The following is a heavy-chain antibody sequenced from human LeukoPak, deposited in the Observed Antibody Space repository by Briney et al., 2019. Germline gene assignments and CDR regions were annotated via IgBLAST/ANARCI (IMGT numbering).Heavy chain of an antibody. CDR2: ISYDGSNK. V-gene: IGHV3-30*04. D-gene: IGHD2-21*02. CDR3: AREPYCGGDCSPYNWFDP. Sequence: GGSLRLSCAASGFTFSSYAMHWVRQAPGKGLEWVAVISYDGSNKYYADSVKGRFTISRDNSKNTLYLQMNSLRAEDTAVYYCAREPYCGGDCSPYNWFDPWGQGTLVTVSS. CDR1: GFTFSSYA. J-gene: IGHJ5*02.